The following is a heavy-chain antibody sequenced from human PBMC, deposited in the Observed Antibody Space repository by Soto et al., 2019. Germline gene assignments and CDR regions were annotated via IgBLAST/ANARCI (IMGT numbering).Heavy chain of an antibody. CDR2: IIPILGIA. D-gene: IGHD6-19*01. J-gene: IGHJ3*02. V-gene: IGHV1-69*04. Sequence: GASVKVSCKASGGTFSSYTISWVRQAPGQGLEWMGRIIPILGIADYAQKFQGRVTITADKSTSTAYMELSSLRSEDTAVYYCARDNPYSSGWPPNAFDIWGQGTMVTVSS. CDR1: GGTFSSYT. CDR3: ARDNPYSSGWPPNAFDI.